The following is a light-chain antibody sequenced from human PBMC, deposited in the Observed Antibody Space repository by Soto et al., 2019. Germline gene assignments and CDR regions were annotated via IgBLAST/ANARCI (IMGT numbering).Light chain of an antibody. CDR2: DAS. Sequence: DIQMTQSPSTLSASVGDRVTITCRAGQSISSWLAWYQQKPGKAPKLLIYDASSLESGVPSRFSGSGSGTEFTLTISSRQPEDFATYYCQQYNSYSTFGQGTKLEIK. CDR1: QSISSW. V-gene: IGKV1-5*01. CDR3: QQYNSYST. J-gene: IGKJ2*01.